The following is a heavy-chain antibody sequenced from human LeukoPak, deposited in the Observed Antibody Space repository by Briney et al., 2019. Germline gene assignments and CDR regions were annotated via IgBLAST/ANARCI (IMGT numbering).Heavy chain of an antibody. Sequence: GGSLRLSCAASGFTFSSYNMNWVRQAPGKGLEWVSYISSRSSAIYYADSVKGRFTISRDNAKSSLYLQMNSLRDEDTAVYYCAREGVGIVGATYFDYWGQGTLVTVSS. D-gene: IGHD1-26*01. V-gene: IGHV3-48*02. CDR2: ISSRSSAI. CDR3: AREGVGIVGATYFDY. J-gene: IGHJ4*02. CDR1: GFTFSSYN.